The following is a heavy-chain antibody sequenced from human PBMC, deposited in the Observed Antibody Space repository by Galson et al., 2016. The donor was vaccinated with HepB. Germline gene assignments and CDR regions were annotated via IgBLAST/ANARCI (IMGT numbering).Heavy chain of an antibody. V-gene: IGHV3-53*01. Sequence: SLRLSCAASGFTVSSNYMTWVRQAPGKGLEWVSVIYSGGSTFYADSGKGRFTISRDNSKNTLYLQMNSLRVEETAVYYCAGGFVSPAHYWGQGTLVTVSS. CDR2: IYSGGST. CDR3: AGGFVSPAHY. J-gene: IGHJ4*02. CDR1: GFTVSSNY.